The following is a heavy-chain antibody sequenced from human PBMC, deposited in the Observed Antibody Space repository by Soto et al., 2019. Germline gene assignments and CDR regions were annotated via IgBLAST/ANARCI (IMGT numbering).Heavy chain of an antibody. J-gene: IGHJ3*02. Sequence: GGSLRLSCAASGFTFSSYSMNWVRQAPGKGLEWVSYISSSSSTIYYADSVKGRFTISRDNAKNSRYLQMNSLRDEDTAVYYCARRKGYYYDTGVAFDIWGQGTMVTVSS. CDR3: ARRKGYYYDTGVAFDI. CDR1: GFTFSSYS. D-gene: IGHD3-22*01. CDR2: ISSSSSTI. V-gene: IGHV3-48*02.